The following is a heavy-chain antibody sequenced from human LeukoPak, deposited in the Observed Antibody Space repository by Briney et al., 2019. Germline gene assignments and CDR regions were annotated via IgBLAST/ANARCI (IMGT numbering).Heavy chain of an antibody. Sequence: ASVKVSCKASGYTFTGYYMHWVRQASGQGLEWMGWINPNSGGTNYAQKFQGRVTMTRDTSISTAYMELSRLRSDDTAVYYCARRAVRGVMGFDYWGQGTLVTVSS. CDR3: ARRAVRGVMGFDY. CDR1: GYTFTGYY. J-gene: IGHJ4*02. V-gene: IGHV1-2*02. D-gene: IGHD3-10*01. CDR2: INPNSGGT.